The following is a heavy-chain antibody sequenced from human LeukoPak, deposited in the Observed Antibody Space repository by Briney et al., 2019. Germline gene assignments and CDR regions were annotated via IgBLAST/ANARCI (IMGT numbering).Heavy chain of an antibody. V-gene: IGHV4-61*02. J-gene: IGHJ6*03. Sequence: SETLSLTCTVSGASISSGSNPWGWIRQPAGKGLEWIGRINTSGTTNYNPSLKSRVTMSIDTSKNQFSLKLSSVTAADTAVYYCARGVGAYYMDVWGKGTTVTVSS. CDR1: GASISSGSNP. CDR3: ARGVGAYYMDV. CDR2: INTSGTT. D-gene: IGHD1-26*01.